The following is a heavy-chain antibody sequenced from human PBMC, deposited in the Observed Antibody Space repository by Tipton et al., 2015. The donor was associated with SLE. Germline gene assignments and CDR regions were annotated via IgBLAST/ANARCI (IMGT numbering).Heavy chain of an antibody. Sequence: TLSLTCAVYGGSFSGYYWSWIRQSPGKGLEWIGEINHSGSTNYNPSLKSRVIISVDTSKNQFSLKLSSVTAADTAVYYCARAGGAFDIWGQGTMVTVSS. J-gene: IGHJ3*02. D-gene: IGHD3-10*01. CDR3: ARAGGAFDI. CDR2: INHSGST. V-gene: IGHV4-34*01. CDR1: GGSFSGYY.